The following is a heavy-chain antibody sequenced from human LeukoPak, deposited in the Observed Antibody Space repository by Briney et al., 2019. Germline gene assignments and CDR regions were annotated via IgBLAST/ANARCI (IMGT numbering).Heavy chain of an antibody. V-gene: IGHV6-1*01. CDR2: TYYRSKRHN. Sequence: SQTLSLTCAISGDSVSTYSAAWNWIRQSPSRGLEWLGRTYYRSKRHNDYAVSVKSRIIINPDTSKNQFSLQLNSVTPEDTAMYYCASSFTSGYSSAFDIWGQGTMVTVSS. CDR3: ASSFTSGYSSAFDI. J-gene: IGHJ3*02. D-gene: IGHD3-22*01. CDR1: GDSVSTYSAA.